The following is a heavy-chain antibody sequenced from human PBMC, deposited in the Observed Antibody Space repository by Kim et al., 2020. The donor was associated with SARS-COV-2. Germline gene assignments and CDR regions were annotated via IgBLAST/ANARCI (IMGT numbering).Heavy chain of an antibody. D-gene: IGHD5-12*01. V-gene: IGHV3-30*18. CDR2: ISYDGSNK. Sequence: GGSLRLSCAASGFTFSSYGMHWVRQAPGKGLEWVAVISYDGSNKYYADSVKGRFTISRDNSKNTLYLQMNSLRAEDTAVYYCAKDLRMATNRGGGDYWG. CDR3: AKDLRMATNRGGGDY. J-gene: IGHJ4*01. CDR1: GFTFSSYG.